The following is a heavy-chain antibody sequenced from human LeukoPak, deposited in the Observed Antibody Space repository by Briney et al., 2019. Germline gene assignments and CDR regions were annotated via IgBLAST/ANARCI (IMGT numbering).Heavy chain of an antibody. Sequence: ASVKVSCKASGYTFTSYGISWVRQAPGQGLEWMGWISAYNGNTNYAQKFQGRVTMTEDTSTDTAYMELSSLRSEDTAVYYCATGDNYYDSSGPMAFDYWGQGTLVTVSS. CDR3: ATGDNYYDSSGPMAFDY. CDR2: ISAYNGNT. J-gene: IGHJ4*02. CDR1: GYTFTSYG. V-gene: IGHV1-18*01. D-gene: IGHD3-22*01.